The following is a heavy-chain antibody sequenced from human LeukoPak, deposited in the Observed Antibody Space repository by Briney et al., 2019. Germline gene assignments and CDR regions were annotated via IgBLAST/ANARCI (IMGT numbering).Heavy chain of an antibody. V-gene: IGHV3-30*01. D-gene: IGHD1-1*01. J-gene: IGHJ2*01. CDR1: GFTFSIYA. Sequence: GGSLRPSCAGSGFTFSIYAIHWVRQAPGKGLEWVAVISYDGSNDYYADSVKGRFTISRDNSKNTLYLQMNSLRPEDTAVYYCARPPARYDTDWYFDLWGRGTLVTVSS. CDR2: ISYDGSND. CDR3: ARPPARYDTDWYFDL.